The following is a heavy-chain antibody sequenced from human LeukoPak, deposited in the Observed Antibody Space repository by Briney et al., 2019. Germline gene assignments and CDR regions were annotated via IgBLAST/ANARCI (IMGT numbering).Heavy chain of an antibody. V-gene: IGHV1-24*01. Sequence: AASVKVSCKVTGYTLTELSMHWVRLSPGKGLEWMGGFDPENDETVYPQKFQGRVTLTEDTSADTAYMELRGLRSEDTAVYYCATSYGSGSYHNLLAPVKAYGMDVWGQGTTVTVSS. D-gene: IGHD3-10*01. CDR2: FDPENDET. CDR1: GYTLTELS. CDR3: ATSYGSGSYHNLLAPVKAYGMDV. J-gene: IGHJ6*02.